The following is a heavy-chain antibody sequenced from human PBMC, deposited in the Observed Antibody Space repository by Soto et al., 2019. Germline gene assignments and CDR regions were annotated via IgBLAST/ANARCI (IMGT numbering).Heavy chain of an antibody. D-gene: IGHD3-16*01. J-gene: IGHJ4*02. CDR3: ARQTGVFGHYFDY. CDR1: GGSISSSSYY. Sequence: QLRLQEAGPGLVKPSETLSLTCTVSGGSISSSSYYWGWIRQPPGKGPEWIGAIYYNGNTYYNPSLKSRVTMSVDTSKNQVSLKLSYATAADTAMYYCARQTGVFGHYFDYWGQGTLVTVSS. CDR2: IYYNGNT. V-gene: IGHV4-39*01.